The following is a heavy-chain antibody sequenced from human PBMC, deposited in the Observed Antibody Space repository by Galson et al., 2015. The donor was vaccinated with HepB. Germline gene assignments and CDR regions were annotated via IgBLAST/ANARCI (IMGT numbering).Heavy chain of an antibody. Sequence: SLRLSCAASGFTFSSYGMHWVRQAPGKGLEWVAVISYDGSNKYYADSVKGRFTISRDNSKNTLYLQMNSLRAEDTAVYYCAKDLFSSWDTLGDYYYYYYMDVWGKGTTVTVSS. CDR2: ISYDGSNK. CDR3: AKDLFSSWDTLGDYYYYYYMDV. CDR1: GFTFSSYG. V-gene: IGHV3-30*18. J-gene: IGHJ6*03. D-gene: IGHD6-13*01.